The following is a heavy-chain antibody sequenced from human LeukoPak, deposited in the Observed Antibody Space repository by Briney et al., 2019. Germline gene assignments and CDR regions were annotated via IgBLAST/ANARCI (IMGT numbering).Heavy chain of an antibody. J-gene: IGHJ4*02. CDR2: IRYDRRNQ. Sequence: GGSLRLSCAASGFTFSSYGMHWVRQAPGKGLEWVAFIRYDRRNQYYADSVKGRFTISRDNSKNTLYLQMNSLKAEDTGIYYCAMRIGFDYWGQGTVVSVSS. V-gene: IGHV3-30*02. CDR1: GFTFSSYG. CDR3: AMRIGFDY.